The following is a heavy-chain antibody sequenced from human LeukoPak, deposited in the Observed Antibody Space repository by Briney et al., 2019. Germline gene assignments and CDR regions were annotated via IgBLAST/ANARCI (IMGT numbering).Heavy chain of an antibody. CDR2: IYYSGST. J-gene: IGHJ4*02. V-gene: IGHV4-59*01. CDR3: ARASVWWLRGDYYFDY. D-gene: IGHD5-12*01. Sequence: SETLSLTCTVSGGSISSYYWSWIRQPPGKGLEWIGYIYYSGSTNYNPSLKSRVTISVDTSKNQFSLKLSSVTAADTAVYYCARASVWWLRGDYYFDYWGQGTLVTVSS. CDR1: GGSISSYY.